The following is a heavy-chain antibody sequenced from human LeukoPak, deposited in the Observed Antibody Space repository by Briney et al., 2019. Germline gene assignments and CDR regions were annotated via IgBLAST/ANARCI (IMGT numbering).Heavy chain of an antibody. V-gene: IGHV1-69*05. Sequence: SVKVSCKASGGTFSSYAISWVRQAPGQELEWMGRIIPIFGTANYAQKFQGRVTITTDESTSTAYMELSGLRSEDTAVYYCARDSGLLWFGEFVDYWGQGTLVTVSS. D-gene: IGHD3-10*01. CDR3: ARDSGLLWFGEFVDY. CDR2: IIPIFGTA. CDR1: GGTFSSYA. J-gene: IGHJ4*02.